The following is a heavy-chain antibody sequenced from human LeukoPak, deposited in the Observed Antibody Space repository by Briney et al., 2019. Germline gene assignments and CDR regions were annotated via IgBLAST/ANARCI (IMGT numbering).Heavy chain of an antibody. CDR1: GDSISSGPYY. V-gene: IGHV4-39*07. CDR2: IYYGENT. Sequence: SSETLSLTCTVSGDSISSGPYYWGWIRQPPGKGLEWIGNIYYGENTYYNPSLKSRVTISIDASNNQFSLKLSSVTAADTAVYYCARIVGATLFDYWGQGTLVTVSS. D-gene: IGHD1-26*01. J-gene: IGHJ4*02. CDR3: ARIVGATLFDY.